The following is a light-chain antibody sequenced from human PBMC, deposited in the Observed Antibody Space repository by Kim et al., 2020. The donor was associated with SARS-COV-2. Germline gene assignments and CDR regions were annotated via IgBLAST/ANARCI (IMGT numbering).Light chain of an antibody. CDR1: QSIGRY. CDR2: GAS. V-gene: IGKV1-39*01. Sequence: DIQMTQSPSSLSASVGDRVTITCRTSQSIGRYLNWYQQKPGKAPYFLIYGASSLRSGVPSRIGGSGSGTYFTFTISSLQPEDFATYYCQQSYSSPFTFGQGTKLEIK. J-gene: IGKJ2*01. CDR3: QQSYSSPFT.